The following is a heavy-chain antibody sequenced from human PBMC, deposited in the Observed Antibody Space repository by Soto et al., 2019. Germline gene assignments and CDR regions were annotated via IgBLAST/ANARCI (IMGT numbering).Heavy chain of an antibody. CDR3: ARRRGYSYGYDSGIGY. J-gene: IGHJ4*02. CDR2: IYPGDSDT. Sequence: GESLKISCKVSGYSFTSYWIGWVRQMPGKGLEWMGIIYPGDSDTRYSPSFQGQVTISADKSISTAYLQWSSLKASDTAMYYCARRRGYSYGYDSGIGYWGQGTLVTVSS. D-gene: IGHD5-18*01. V-gene: IGHV5-51*01. CDR1: GYSFTSYW.